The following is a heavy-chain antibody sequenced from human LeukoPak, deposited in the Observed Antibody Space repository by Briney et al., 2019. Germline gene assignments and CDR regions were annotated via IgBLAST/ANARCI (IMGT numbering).Heavy chain of an antibody. J-gene: IGHJ4*02. CDR3: ARHYYGSGTDYYFDY. V-gene: IGHV1-24*01. CDR2: FDPEDGET. CDR1: GYTLTELS. Sequence: ASVKVSCKVSGYTLTELSMHWVRQAPGKGLEWMGGFDPEDGETIYAQKFQGRATMTEDTSTDTAYMELSSLRSEDTAVYYCARHYYGSGTDYYFDYWGQGTLVTVSS. D-gene: IGHD3-10*01.